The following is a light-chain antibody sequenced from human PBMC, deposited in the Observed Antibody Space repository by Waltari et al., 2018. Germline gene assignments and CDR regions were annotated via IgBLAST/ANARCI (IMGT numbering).Light chain of an antibody. CDR3: MQGTHWPLT. Sequence: DVVMTKSPLSLPVTLGQPASISCKSSQSLVHSDGNTYLAWFQQRPGQSPRRLIYKVSNRESGVPDRFGASGSGTDFTLKSSRVEAEDVGVYYCMQGTHWPLTFGGGTKVEIK. CDR2: KVS. J-gene: IGKJ4*02. V-gene: IGKV2-30*02. CDR1: QSLVHSDGNTY.